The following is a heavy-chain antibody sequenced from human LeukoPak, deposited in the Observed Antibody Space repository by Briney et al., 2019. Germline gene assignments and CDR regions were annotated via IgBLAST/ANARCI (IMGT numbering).Heavy chain of an antibody. CDR3: TTDRTMKGY. V-gene: IGHV3-15*01. D-gene: IGHD3-22*01. Sequence: GGSLRLSCAASGVTFSNAWMAWVRQAPGKGPEWDGRIRSKNDGGTIGYAAPVKDRFAISRDDSKNTLYLQMNSLEIEDTAVYFCTTDRTMKGYWGQGTLVTVSS. CDR1: GVTFSNAW. CDR2: IRSKNDGGTI. J-gene: IGHJ4*02.